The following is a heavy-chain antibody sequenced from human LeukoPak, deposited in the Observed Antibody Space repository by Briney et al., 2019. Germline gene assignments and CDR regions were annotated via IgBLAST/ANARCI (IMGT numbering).Heavy chain of an antibody. CDR3: ARSEVGATDFRP. CDR1: GFIFSSNE. D-gene: IGHD1-26*01. J-gene: IGHJ5*02. CDR2: MSSSGSKI. V-gene: IGHV3-48*03. Sequence: GGSLRLSCAASGFIFSSNELNWVRLVPGKGLEWVSYMSSSGSKIYYADSVKGRFTISRDNAKNSLYLQMNSLRAEDTAVYYCARSEVGATDFRPWGQGTLVTVSS.